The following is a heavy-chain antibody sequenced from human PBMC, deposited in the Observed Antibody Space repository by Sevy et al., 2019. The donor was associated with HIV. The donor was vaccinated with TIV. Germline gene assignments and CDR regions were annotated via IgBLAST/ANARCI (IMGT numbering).Heavy chain of an antibody. J-gene: IGHJ4*02. Sequence: ASVKVSCKASGYTFTGYYMHWVRQAPGLGLEWMGWINPNSGGRKYAQKFQGRVTMTRDTCIRTAYKELSRLKSDETAVYYCTRGPSGFSGSDLAYWGQGTLVTVSS. D-gene: IGHD3-22*01. V-gene: IGHV1-2*02. CDR1: GYTFTGYY. CDR2: INPNSGGR. CDR3: TRGPSGFSGSDLAY.